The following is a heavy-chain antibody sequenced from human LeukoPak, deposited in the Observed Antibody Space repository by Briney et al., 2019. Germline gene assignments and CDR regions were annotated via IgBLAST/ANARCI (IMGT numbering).Heavy chain of an antibody. CDR1: GLTFRTTW. CDR3: ATARNFRFEY. J-gene: IGHJ4*02. Sequence: GGSLRLSCATSGLTFRTTWMHWVRQAPGKGLMWVSRMNGEGTTIDYADSVKGRFTVSRDYAKSTLFLQMNNLRTEDTALYFCATARNFRFEYWGQGSLVIVSA. D-gene: IGHD1-7*01. V-gene: IGHV3-74*01. CDR2: MNGEGTTI.